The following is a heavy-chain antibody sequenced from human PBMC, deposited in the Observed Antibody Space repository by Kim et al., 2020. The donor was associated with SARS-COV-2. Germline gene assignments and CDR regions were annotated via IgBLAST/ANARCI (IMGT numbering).Heavy chain of an antibody. V-gene: IGHV3-33*06. J-gene: IGHJ6*02. Sequence: GGSLRLSCAASGFTFSSYGMHWVRQAPGKGLEWVAVIWYDGSNKYYADSVKGRFTISRDNSKNTLYLQMNSLRAEDTAVYYCAKTPRPAGHYYGSGSYSGMDVWGQGTTVTVSS. D-gene: IGHD3-10*01. CDR2: IWYDGSNK. CDR1: GFTFSSYG. CDR3: AKTPRPAGHYYGSGSYSGMDV.